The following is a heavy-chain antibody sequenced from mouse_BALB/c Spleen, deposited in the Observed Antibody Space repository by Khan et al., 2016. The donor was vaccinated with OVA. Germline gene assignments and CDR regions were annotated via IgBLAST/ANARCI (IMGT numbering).Heavy chain of an antibody. D-gene: IGHD2-4*01. J-gene: IGHJ3*01. CDR3: ARKDYYDYDPFPY. CDR1: GYSITSEYA. Sequence: EVQLVESGPGLVKPSQSLSLTCTVTGYSITSEYAWNWIRQFPGNKLEWTGYINYSGNTRFNPSRKSRASLTRDKSKNQFFLQLNSVTTEDTATYYCARKDYYDYDPFPYYVQGTLVTVSA. CDR2: INYSGNT. V-gene: IGHV3-2*02.